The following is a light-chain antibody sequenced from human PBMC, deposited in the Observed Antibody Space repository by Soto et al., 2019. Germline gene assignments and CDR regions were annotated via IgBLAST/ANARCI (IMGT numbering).Light chain of an antibody. CDR3: QHYNNWPPWT. Sequence: EVVMTLSPATLSVSPGERAALSCRASQRISSNLAWYQQRPGQAPRLLIYGASTRAPGIPARFSGSGSETEFTLTISSLQSEDFAIYYCQHYNNWPPWTFGQGTKVDIK. CDR1: QRISSN. CDR2: GAS. V-gene: IGKV3-15*01. J-gene: IGKJ1*01.